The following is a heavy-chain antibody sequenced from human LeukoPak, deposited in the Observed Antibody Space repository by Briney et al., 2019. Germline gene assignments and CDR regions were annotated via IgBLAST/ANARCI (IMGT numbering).Heavy chain of an antibody. D-gene: IGHD3-3*01. V-gene: IGHV4-38-2*02. CDR1: GYSISSGYY. CDR3: ARYGVAMDDAFDI. Sequence: KPSETLSLTCTVSGYSISSGYYWGWIRQPPGKGLEWIGSIYHSGSTYYNPSLKSRVTISVDTSKNQFSLKLSSVTAADTAVYYCARYGVAMDDAFDIWGQETMVTVSS. J-gene: IGHJ3*02. CDR2: IYHSGST.